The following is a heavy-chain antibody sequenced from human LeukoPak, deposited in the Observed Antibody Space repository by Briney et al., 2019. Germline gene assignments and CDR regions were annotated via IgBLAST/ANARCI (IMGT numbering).Heavy chain of an antibody. V-gene: IGHV4-34*01. J-gene: IGHJ4*02. CDR2: INHSGST. CDR3: ARDLASCAGDCYSDGFDY. Sequence: SETLSLTCAVYGGSFSGYYWSWIRQPPGKGLEWIGEINHSGSTNYNPSLKSRVTISVDTSKNQFSLKMSSVTAADTAVYYCARDLASCAGDCYSDGFDYWGQGTLVTVSS. CDR1: GGSFSGYY. D-gene: IGHD2-21*02.